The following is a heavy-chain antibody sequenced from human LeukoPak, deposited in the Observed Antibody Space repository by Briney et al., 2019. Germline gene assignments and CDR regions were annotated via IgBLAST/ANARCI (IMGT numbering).Heavy chain of an antibody. J-gene: IGHJ4*02. CDR1: GFTFSSYS. V-gene: IGHV3-21*01. D-gene: IGHD2-2*01. CDR3: ASTYCSSTSCYYY. Sequence: GGSLRLSCAASGFTFSSYSMNWVRQAPGKGLEWVSSISSSSSYIYYADSVKGRFTISRDNAKNSLYLQMNSLRAEDTAVYYCASTYCSSTSCYYYWGQGTLDTVSS. CDR2: ISSSSSYI.